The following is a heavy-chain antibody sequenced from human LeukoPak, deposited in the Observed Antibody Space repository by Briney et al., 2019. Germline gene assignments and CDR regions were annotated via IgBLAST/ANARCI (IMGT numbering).Heavy chain of an antibody. CDR2: IKQDGSEE. J-gene: IGHJ4*02. CDR3: ARDGAVAGRYYFDY. V-gene: IGHV3-7*01. Sequence: GGSLRLSCAASGFTLSSYWMHWVRQAPGKGLEWVANIKQDGSEEYYVDSVKGRFTISRDNAKNSLYLQMNSLRAEDTAVYYCARDGAVAGRYYFDYWGQGILVTVSS. CDR1: GFTLSSYW. D-gene: IGHD6-19*01.